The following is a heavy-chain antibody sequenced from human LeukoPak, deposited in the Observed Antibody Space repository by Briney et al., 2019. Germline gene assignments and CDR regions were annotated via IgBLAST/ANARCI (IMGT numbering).Heavy chain of an antibody. D-gene: IGHD3-16*02. Sequence: GGSLRLSCAASGFTFSSYGMHWVRQAPGKGLEWVAVIWYDGSNKYYADSVKGRFTISRDNSKNTLYLQMNSLRAEDTAVYYCARGDLPGVITFGGVIVFPNFDYWVQGTLVTVSS. CDR2: IWYDGSNK. CDR1: GFTFSSYG. V-gene: IGHV3-33*01. J-gene: IGHJ4*02. CDR3: ARGDLPGVITFGGVIVFPNFDY.